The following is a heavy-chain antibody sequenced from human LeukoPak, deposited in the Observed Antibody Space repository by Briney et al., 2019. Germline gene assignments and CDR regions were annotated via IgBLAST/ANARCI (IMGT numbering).Heavy chain of an antibody. Sequence: GGSLRLSCAASGFTFDEYTMHWVRQAPGKGLEWVSLITWDGTTFYADSVKGRFTISRDNSKNSLYLQMNSLRTEDTALYYCTKGSVPFDYWGQGTLVTVS. V-gene: IGHV3-43*01. J-gene: IGHJ4*02. CDR1: GFTFDEYT. CDR3: TKGSVPFDY. CDR2: ITWDGTT.